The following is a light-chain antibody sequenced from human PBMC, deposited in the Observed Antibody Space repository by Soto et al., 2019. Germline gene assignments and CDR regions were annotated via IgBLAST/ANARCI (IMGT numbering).Light chain of an antibody. CDR3: QHYNSYMYT. Sequence: DIQMTQSPSTLSASVGDRVTITCRASQSISSWLAWYQQKPGKAPTLLIYDASSLESGVPSRFSGSGSGTEFTLTISTLQPDDFATYYCQHYNSYMYTFGQGTKLEIK. V-gene: IGKV1-5*01. CDR2: DAS. CDR1: QSISSW. J-gene: IGKJ2*01.